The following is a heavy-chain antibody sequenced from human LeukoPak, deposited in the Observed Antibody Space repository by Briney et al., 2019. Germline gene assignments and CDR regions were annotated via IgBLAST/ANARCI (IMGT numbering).Heavy chain of an antibody. V-gene: IGHV4-34*01. J-gene: IGHJ5*02. Sequence: SETLSLTCAVYGGSFSGYYWSWIRQPPGKGLEWIGEINHSGSTNYNPSLKSRVTISVDTSKNQFSLKLSSVTAAGTAVYYCARGGGIVVVPAAMRFRFDPWGQGTLVTVSS. CDR1: GGSFSGYY. CDR2: INHSGST. CDR3: ARGGGIVVVPAAMRFRFDP. D-gene: IGHD2-2*01.